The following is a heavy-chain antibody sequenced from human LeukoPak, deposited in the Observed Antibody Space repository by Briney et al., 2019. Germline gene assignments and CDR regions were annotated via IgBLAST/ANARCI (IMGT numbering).Heavy chain of an antibody. V-gene: IGHV3-21*01. Sequence: PGGSLRLSCAASGFTFSSYSMNWVRQAPGKGLEWVSSISSSSYIYYADSVKGRFTISRDNAKNSLYLQMNSLRAEDTAVYYCARGTAMVTRGYFDLWGRGTLVTVSS. J-gene: IGHJ2*01. CDR1: GFTFSSYS. D-gene: IGHD5-18*01. CDR3: ARGTAMVTRGYFDL. CDR2: ISSSSYI.